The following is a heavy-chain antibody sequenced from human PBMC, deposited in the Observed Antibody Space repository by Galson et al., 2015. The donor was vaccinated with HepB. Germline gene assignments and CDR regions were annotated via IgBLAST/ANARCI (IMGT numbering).Heavy chain of an antibody. D-gene: IGHD4-23*01. CDR2: ISWNSGSI. CDR3: ANGGNDLGY. CDR1: GFTFSSDA. Sequence: SLRLSCAASGFTFSSDAMSWVRHAPGKGLEWVSGISWNSGSIGYADSVKGRFTISRDNAKNSLYLQMNSLRAEDTALYYCANGGNDLGYWGQGTTVTVSS. V-gene: IGHV3-9*01. J-gene: IGHJ6*02.